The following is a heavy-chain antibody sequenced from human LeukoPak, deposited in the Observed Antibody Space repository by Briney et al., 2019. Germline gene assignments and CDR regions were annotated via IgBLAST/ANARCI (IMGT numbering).Heavy chain of an antibody. CDR3: ASEAGYSSSWLVPTSDY. CDR2: IYYSGST. J-gene: IGHJ4*02. Sequence: SETLSLTCTVSGGSISSSSYYWGWIRQPPGKGLEWIGSIYYSGSTYYNPSLKSRVTISVDTSKNQFPLKLSSVTAADTAVYYCASEAGYSSSWLVPTSDYWGQGTLVTVSS. D-gene: IGHD6-13*01. V-gene: IGHV4-39*01. CDR1: GGSISSSSYY.